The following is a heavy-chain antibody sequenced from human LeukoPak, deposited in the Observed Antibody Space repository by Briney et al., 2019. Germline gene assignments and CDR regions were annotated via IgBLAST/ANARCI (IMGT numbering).Heavy chain of an antibody. J-gene: IGHJ4*02. CDR3: AKDIGSGSYYYFDY. D-gene: IGHD3-10*01. Sequence: PGRSLRLSCAASGFTFDDYAMHWVRQAPGEGLEWVSGISWNSGSIGYADSVKGRFTISRDNAKSSLYLQMNSLRAEDTALYYCAKDIGSGSYYYFDYWGQGTLVTVSS. V-gene: IGHV3-9*01. CDR2: ISWNSGSI. CDR1: GFTFDDYA.